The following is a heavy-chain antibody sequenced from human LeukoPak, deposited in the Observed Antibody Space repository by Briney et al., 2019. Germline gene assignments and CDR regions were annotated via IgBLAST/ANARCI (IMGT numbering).Heavy chain of an antibody. J-gene: IGHJ4*02. D-gene: IGHD3-22*01. Sequence: ASVKVSCKASGYTFTSYGISWVRQAPGQGLEWMGWISAYNGNTNYAQKLQGRVTMTTDTSTSTAYMELRSLRSDDTAVYYCARDVSYYDSSGYPFDYGGRGTLATVSS. V-gene: IGHV1-18*01. CDR3: ARDVSYYDSSGYPFDY. CDR2: ISAYNGNT. CDR1: GYTFTSYG.